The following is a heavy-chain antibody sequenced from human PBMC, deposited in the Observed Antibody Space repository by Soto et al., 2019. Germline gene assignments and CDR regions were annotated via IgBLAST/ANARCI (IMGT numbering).Heavy chain of an antibody. CDR1: GVSFTGYY. V-gene: IGHV4-34*01. D-gene: IGHD3-3*01. CDR2: INHSGST. Sequence: QVHLQQWGAGLLKPSETLSLTCAVYGVSFTGYYWSWIRQPPGKGLEWIGEINHSGSTNYNPSVKSRVTISVDMYKKQFSLKLSSVTAADTAVYYCATSYYNFWSGYYLAYFDYWGQGTLVTVYS. CDR3: ATSYYNFWSGYYLAYFDY. J-gene: IGHJ4*02.